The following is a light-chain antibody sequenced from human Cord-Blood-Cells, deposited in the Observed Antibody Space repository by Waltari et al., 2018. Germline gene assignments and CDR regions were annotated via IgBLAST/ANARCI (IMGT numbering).Light chain of an antibody. J-gene: IGLJ2*01. CDR3: SSYTSSSSKVV. V-gene: IGLV2-14*01. Sequence: QSALTQPASVSGSPGQSITISCTGTSSDVGGYNYVSWYQQHPGKAPKLMIYDVSKRPSGVSNRFSGSKSGKPASLTISGLQAEDEADYYCSSYTSSSSKVVFGGGTKLTVL. CDR1: SSDVGGYNY. CDR2: DVS.